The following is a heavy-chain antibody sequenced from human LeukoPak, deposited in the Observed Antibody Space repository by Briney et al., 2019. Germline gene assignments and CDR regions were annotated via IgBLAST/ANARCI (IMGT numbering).Heavy chain of an antibody. V-gene: IGHV4-4*02. J-gene: IGHJ5*02. CDR3: ARVGAAATRSFDP. CDR2: IYHSGST. Sequence: SGTLSLTCAVSGGSISSSNWWSWVRQPPGKGLEWIGEIYHSGSTNYNPSLKSRVTISVDKSKNQFSLKLSSVTAADTAVYYCARVGAAATRSFDPWGQGTLVTVSS. D-gene: IGHD1-26*01. CDR1: GGSISSSNW.